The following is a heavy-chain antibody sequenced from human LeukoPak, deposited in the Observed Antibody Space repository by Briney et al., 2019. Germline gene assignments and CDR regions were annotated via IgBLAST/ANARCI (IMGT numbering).Heavy chain of an antibody. D-gene: IGHD1-26*01. Sequence: GGSLRLSCAASGFTFSSYSMNWVRQAPGKGREWVSSITSSSTYIYYADSVKGRFTISRDNAKNSLYLQMNSLRAEDTAVYYCARAGATDAFDIWGQGTMVTVSS. CDR3: ARAGATDAFDI. CDR1: GFTFSSYS. V-gene: IGHV3-21*01. CDR2: ITSSSTYI. J-gene: IGHJ3*02.